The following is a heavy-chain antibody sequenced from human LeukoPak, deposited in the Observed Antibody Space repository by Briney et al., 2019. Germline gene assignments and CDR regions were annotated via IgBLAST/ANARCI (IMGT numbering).Heavy chain of an antibody. CDR2: IYPHDSDT. CDR1: GYSFTSYW. D-gene: IGHD2-2*01. Sequence: GESLKISCKSSGYSFTSYWIGWVRQMPGKGLEWMGIIYPHDSDTRYNPSFQGQVTISADKSISTAYLQWSSLTASDTAIYYCARQDCSSSRCSNWVAFVIWGQGTMVTVSS. J-gene: IGHJ3*02. V-gene: IGHV5-51*01. CDR3: ARQDCSSSRCSNWVAFVI.